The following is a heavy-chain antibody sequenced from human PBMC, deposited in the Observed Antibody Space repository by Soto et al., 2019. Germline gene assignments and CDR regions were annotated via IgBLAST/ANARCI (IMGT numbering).Heavy chain of an antibody. Sequence: ASVKVSWKASGYTFTSYAMHWVRQAPGQRLEWMGWINAGNGNTKYSQKFQGRVTITRDTSASTAYMELSSLRSEDTAVYYCARGGRIAARLAPSDYWGQGTLVTVS. D-gene: IGHD6-6*01. CDR1: GYTFTSYA. CDR2: INAGNGNT. V-gene: IGHV1-3*01. J-gene: IGHJ4*02. CDR3: ARGGRIAARLAPSDY.